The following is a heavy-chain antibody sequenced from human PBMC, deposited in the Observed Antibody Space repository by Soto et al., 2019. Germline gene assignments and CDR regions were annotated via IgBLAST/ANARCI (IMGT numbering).Heavy chain of an antibody. D-gene: IGHD1-26*01. CDR3: ARRGSGSYYEY. J-gene: IGHJ4*01. Sequence: EVQLLESGGGLVQPGGSLRLSCAASGFTFSSYAMRWVRQAPVKGLEWVSAISGSGGSTYYADSVNGWFTISRDNSKNTLYLKMNSLRAEDTAVYYCARRGSGSYYEYGGHVTLVTVSS. CDR2: ISGSGGST. CDR1: GFTFSSYA. V-gene: IGHV3-23*01.